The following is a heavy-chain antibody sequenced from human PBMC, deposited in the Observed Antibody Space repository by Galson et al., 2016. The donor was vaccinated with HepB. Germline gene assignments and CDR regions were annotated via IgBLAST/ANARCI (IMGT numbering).Heavy chain of an antibody. CDR2: IFYTGTA. Sequence: QLPGKGLEWIGHIFYTGTAYYNPSLESRVSISVDTSNNQFSLNLTSVNAADTAVYFCARDCSSTSRYDYYFYMDVWGRGTTVTVSS. J-gene: IGHJ6*03. V-gene: IGHV4-31*02. D-gene: IGHD2-2*01. CDR3: ARDCSSTSRYDYYFYMDV.